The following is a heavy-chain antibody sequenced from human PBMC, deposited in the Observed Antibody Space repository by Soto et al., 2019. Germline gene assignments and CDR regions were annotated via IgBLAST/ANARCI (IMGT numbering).Heavy chain of an antibody. CDR2: IGGGNTDR. J-gene: IGHJ5*01. D-gene: IGHD3-10*01. V-gene: IGHV3-23*01. CDR3: AKDGVSYNGECDGFAS. Sequence: DVQLLESGGGLVQPGGSLTLSCAASRFIFSDYAMNWVRQAPGKGLEWVSSIGGGNTDRYYADSVKGRFIISRDNAKNTMYVQRNSLRDDDTAVYYCAKDGVSYNGECDGFASWGQITLVAVS. CDR1: RFIFSDYA.